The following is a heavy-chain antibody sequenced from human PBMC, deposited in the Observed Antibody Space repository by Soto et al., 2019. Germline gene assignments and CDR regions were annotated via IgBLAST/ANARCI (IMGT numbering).Heavy chain of an antibody. CDR2: ISTSTTYI. V-gene: IGHV3-21*06. CDR3: ARDPVGVDSTFYFDS. CDR1: GFTFSYYS. Sequence: LRLSCEASGFTFSYYSMSWVRQAPGRGLEWVSSISTSTTYISYADSVRGRFTISRDNAKNSLYLQMSSLRVEDTAVYYCARDPVGVDSTFYFDSWGQGTLVTVSS. D-gene: IGHD2-15*01. J-gene: IGHJ4*02.